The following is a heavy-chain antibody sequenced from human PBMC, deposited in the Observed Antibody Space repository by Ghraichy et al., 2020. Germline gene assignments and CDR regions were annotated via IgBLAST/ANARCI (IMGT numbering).Heavy chain of an antibody. CDR2: INRDGSST. CDR1: GFTLSNYW. J-gene: IGHJ5*02. V-gene: IGHV3-74*01. CDR3: VRVYGGSDR. D-gene: IGHD4-23*01. Sequence: GESLNISCAASGFTLSNYWMHWVRQTSGKGLVWVSRINRDGSSTSYADSVKGRFTISRDTAKNTLYLQMNSLRAEDTAVYYCVRVYGGSDRWGQGTLVTVSS.